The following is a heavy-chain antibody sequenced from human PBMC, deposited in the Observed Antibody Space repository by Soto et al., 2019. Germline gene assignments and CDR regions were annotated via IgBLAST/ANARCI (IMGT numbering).Heavy chain of an antibody. Sequence: QVQLVESGGGVVQPGRSLRLSCAASGFTFSTMHWVRQAPGKGLEWVAAISDDGSNTYYADSVKGRFTISRDNSKNTLYLQMNSLSSEDTAVHHCAREVYYDFWSGCNTHPYYFDDWGQGTLVAVSS. CDR1: GFTFST. CDR2: ISDDGSNT. V-gene: IGHV3-30-3*01. J-gene: IGHJ4*02. CDR3: AREVYYDFWSGCNTHPYYFDD. D-gene: IGHD3-3*01.